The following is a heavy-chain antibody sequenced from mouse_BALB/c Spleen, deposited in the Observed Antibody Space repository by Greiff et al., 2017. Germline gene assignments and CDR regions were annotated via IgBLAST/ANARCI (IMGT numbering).Heavy chain of an antibody. CDR3: ARSYCGSSYDWYFDV. CDR2: IDPSDSET. D-gene: IGHD1-1*01. CDR1: GYSFTSYW. J-gene: IGHJ1*01. Sequence: VQLQQSGPQLVRPGASVKISCKASGYSFTSYWMHWVQQRPGQGLEWIGMIDPSDSETRLNQKFKDKATLTVDKSSSTAYMQLSSPTSEDSAVYYCARSYCGSSYDWYFDVWGAGTTVTVSS. V-gene: IGHV1S127*01.